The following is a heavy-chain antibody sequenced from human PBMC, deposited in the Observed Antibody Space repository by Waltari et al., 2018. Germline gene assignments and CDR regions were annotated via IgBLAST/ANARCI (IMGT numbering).Heavy chain of an antibody. CDR2: IKQDGSEK. CDR1: GFTFSSYW. CDR3: AREFGVATMGGY. J-gene: IGHJ4*02. D-gene: IGHD5-12*01. Sequence: GFTFSSYWMSWVRQAPGKGLEWVANIKQDGSEKYYVDSVKGRFTISRDNAKNSLYLQMNSLRAEDTAVYYCAREFGVATMGGYWGQGTLVTVSS. V-gene: IGHV3-7*01.